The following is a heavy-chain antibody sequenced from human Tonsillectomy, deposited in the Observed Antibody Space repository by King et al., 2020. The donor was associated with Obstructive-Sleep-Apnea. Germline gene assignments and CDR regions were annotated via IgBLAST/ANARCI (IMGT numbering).Heavy chain of an antibody. CDR2: IRYDGSNK. CDR1: GFTFSSYG. D-gene: IGHD6-13*01. Sequence: VQLVESGGGVVQPGRSLRLSCAASGFTFSSYGMHWVRQAPGKGLEWVAFIRYDGSNKYYADSVKGRFTISRDNSKNTLYLQMNCLRAEDTAVYYCAKGQLYLDYWGQGTLVTVSS. J-gene: IGHJ4*02. CDR3: AKGQLYLDY. V-gene: IGHV3-30*02.